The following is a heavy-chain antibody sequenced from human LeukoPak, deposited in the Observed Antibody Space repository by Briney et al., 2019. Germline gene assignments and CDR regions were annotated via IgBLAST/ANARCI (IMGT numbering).Heavy chain of an antibody. V-gene: IGHV4-34*01. D-gene: IGHD6-19*01. CDR2: SNHSGST. Sequence: SETLSLTCAVYGGPFSGYYWSWIRQPPGKGLEWIGESNHSGSTNYNPSLKSRVTISVDTSKNQFSLKLSSVTAADTAVYYCARGPSGYSSGWYLFDYWGQGTLVTVSS. CDR3: ARGPSGYSSGWYLFDY. J-gene: IGHJ4*02. CDR1: GGPFSGYY.